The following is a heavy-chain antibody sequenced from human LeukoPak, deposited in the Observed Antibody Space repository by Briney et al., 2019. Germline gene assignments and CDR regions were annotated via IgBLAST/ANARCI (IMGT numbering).Heavy chain of an antibody. J-gene: IGHJ4*02. D-gene: IGHD3-22*01. CDR2: ISAYNGNT. CDR1: GGTFSSYA. Sequence: ASVKVSCKASGGTFSSYAISWVRQAPGQGLEWMGWISAYNGNTNYAQKLQGRVTMTTDTSTSTAYMELRSLRSDDTAVYYCARGYDSSGYYYDGRVFDYWGQGTLVTVSS. CDR3: ARGYDSSGYYYDGRVFDY. V-gene: IGHV1-18*01.